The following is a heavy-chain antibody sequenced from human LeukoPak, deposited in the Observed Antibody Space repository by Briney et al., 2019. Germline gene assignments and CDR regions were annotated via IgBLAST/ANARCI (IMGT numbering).Heavy chain of an antibody. CDR1: GYTFTRYG. V-gene: IGHV1-18*01. D-gene: IGHD3-9*01. Sequence: EASVKVSCKASGYTFTRYGTSWVRQAPGQGLEWVGWISAYNGNTHYTQKLQGRDTMTTDTSTSTAYMELRSLRSDDTAVYYCARAFYDILTGYVYWGQGTLVTVSS. J-gene: IGHJ4*02. CDR3: ARAFYDILTGYVY. CDR2: ISAYNGNT.